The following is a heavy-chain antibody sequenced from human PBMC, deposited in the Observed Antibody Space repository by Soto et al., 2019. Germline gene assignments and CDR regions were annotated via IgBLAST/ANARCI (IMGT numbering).Heavy chain of an antibody. CDR2: IIPTFGTA. V-gene: IGHV1-69*13. D-gene: IGHD1-26*01. Sequence: SVKVSCKASGGTFSSHTIAWVRQAPGQGLEWMGGIIPTFGTATNAPKFQGRVAISADASSNAAYMELSSLTPEDTAVYYCASERSAQYFDYWGQGTMVTVSS. CDR3: ASERSAQYFDY. CDR1: GGTFSSHT. J-gene: IGHJ4*02.